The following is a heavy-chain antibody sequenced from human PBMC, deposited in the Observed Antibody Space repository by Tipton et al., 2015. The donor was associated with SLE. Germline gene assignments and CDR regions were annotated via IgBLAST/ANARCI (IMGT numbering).Heavy chain of an antibody. V-gene: IGHV4-38-2*02. CDR3: ARLVAGFDY. J-gene: IGHJ4*02. D-gene: IGHD2-15*01. CDR1: GDSISSGYY. CDR2: IYHGGST. Sequence: TLSLTCTVSGDSISSGYYWGWIRQPPGKGLEWIGNIYHGGSTYYSLSLKSRVSISVDTSKNQFSLKLSSVTAADTALYYCARLVAGFDYWGQGTLVTVSS.